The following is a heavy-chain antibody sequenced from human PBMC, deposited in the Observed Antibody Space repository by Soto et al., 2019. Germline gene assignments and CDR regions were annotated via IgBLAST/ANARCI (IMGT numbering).Heavy chain of an antibody. CDR2: ISDSGGST. V-gene: IGHV3-23*01. CDR3: AKADYGDYGFDY. CDR1: GITVSSYA. D-gene: IGHD4-17*01. Sequence: GGSLRLSCAASGITVSSYAMSWVRQAPGKGLEWVSGISDSGGSTYYADSVKGRFTISRDNSKNTLYLQMNSLRAEDTAVYYCAKADYGDYGFDYWGQGTLVTVSS. J-gene: IGHJ4*02.